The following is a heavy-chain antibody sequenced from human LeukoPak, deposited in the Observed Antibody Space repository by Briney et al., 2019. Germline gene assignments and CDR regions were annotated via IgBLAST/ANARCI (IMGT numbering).Heavy chain of an antibody. D-gene: IGHD3-9*01. CDR3: ARENVLRYFPFDP. V-gene: IGHV4-34*01. Sequence: SETLSLTCAVYGGSFSGYYWRWIRQPPGKGLEWIGEINHSGSTNYNPSLKSRVTISVDTSKNQFSLKLSSVTAADTAVYYCARENVLRYFPFDPWGQGTLVTVSS. CDR2: INHSGST. J-gene: IGHJ5*02. CDR1: GGSFSGYY.